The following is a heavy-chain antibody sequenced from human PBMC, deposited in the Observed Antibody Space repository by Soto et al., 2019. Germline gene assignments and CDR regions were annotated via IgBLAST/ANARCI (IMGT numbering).Heavy chain of an antibody. V-gene: IGHV5-51*01. CDR3: ARAYNGDFDY. J-gene: IGHJ4*02. CDR1: GYSFTSFW. CDR2: INPVDSDT. D-gene: IGHD2-8*01. Sequence: GESLKISCQGFGYSFTSFWIGWVRQMPGKGLEWMGIINPVDSDTRYSPSFQGQVTISVDKSITTAYLQWSSLKASDTAVYYCARAYNGDFDYWGQGTLVTVSS.